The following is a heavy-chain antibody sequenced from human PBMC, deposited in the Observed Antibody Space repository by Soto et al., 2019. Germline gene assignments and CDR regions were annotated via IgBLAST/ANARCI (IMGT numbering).Heavy chain of an antibody. CDR3: AKWRFVRLLLGAGGGFYY. CDR2: ISGSGGST. D-gene: IGHD2-15*01. V-gene: IGHV3-23*01. CDR1: GFTFSSYA. J-gene: IGHJ4*02. Sequence: EVQLLESGGGLVQPGGSLRLSCAASGFTFSSYAMSWVRQAPGKGLEWVSAISGSGGSTYYADSVKGRFTISRDNSKNTLYLQMNSRRAEDTAVYYCAKWRFVRLLLGAGGGFYYWGQGTLVTVSS.